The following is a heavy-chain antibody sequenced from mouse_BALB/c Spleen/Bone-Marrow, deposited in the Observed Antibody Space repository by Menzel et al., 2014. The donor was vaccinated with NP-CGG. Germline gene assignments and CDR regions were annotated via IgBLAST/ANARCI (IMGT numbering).Heavy chain of an antibody. D-gene: IGHD1-1*01. CDR1: GYTFSRYW. J-gene: IGHJ4*01. CDR3: ARKWPYYYGNRGDGLDY. V-gene: IGHV1-9*01. CDR2: ILPGSGHS. Sequence: QAQLKESGTELMKPGASVKISCKATGYTFSRYWIEWVKQRPGHGLEWIGEILPGSGHSNYNEKFKGKATFTADTSSNTAYMQLSSLTSEDSAVYYCARKWPYYYGNRGDGLDYWGQGTSVTVSS.